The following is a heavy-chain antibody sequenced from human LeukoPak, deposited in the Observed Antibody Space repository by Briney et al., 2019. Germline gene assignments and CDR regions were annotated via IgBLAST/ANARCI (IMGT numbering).Heavy chain of an antibody. Sequence: GGSLRLSCAASGFTFSNYAMSWVRQAPGKGLEWVSAVVGGGGTTFYADSVKGRFTISRDNSKNTLYLQMNSLRAEDTAVYYCAKRDDYYYYMDVWGKGTTVTVSS. D-gene: IGHD5-24*01. CDR3: AKRDDYYYYMDV. V-gene: IGHV3-23*01. CDR1: GFTFSNYA. CDR2: VVGGGGTT. J-gene: IGHJ6*03.